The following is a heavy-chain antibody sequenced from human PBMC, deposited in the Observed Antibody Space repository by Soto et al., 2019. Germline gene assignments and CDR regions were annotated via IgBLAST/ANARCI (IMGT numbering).Heavy chain of an antibody. Sequence: SETLSLTCTVSGGSISSGGYYWSWIRQHPGKGLEWIGYIYYSGSTYYNPSLKSRVTISVDTSKNQFSLKLSSVTAADTAGYYCARDSHCSSTSCQYGYYYYGMDVWGQGTTVTVS. V-gene: IGHV4-31*03. J-gene: IGHJ6*02. D-gene: IGHD2-2*01. CDR2: IYYSGST. CDR1: GGSISSGGYY. CDR3: ARDSHCSSTSCQYGYYYYGMDV.